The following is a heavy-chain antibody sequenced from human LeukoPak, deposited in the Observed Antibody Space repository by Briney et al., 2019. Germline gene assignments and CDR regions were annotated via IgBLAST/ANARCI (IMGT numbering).Heavy chain of an antibody. CDR1: GYTPTELS. CDR2: FDPEDGET. J-gene: IGHJ4*02. D-gene: IGHD3-10*01. CDR3: ATMKTRGGGFGELLPDY. Sequence: ASVKVSCKVSGYTPTELSMHWVRQAPGKGLEWMGGFDPEDGETIYAQKFQGRVTMTEDTSTDTAYMELSSLRSEDTAVYYCATMKTRGGGFGELLPDYWGQGTLVTVSS. V-gene: IGHV1-24*01.